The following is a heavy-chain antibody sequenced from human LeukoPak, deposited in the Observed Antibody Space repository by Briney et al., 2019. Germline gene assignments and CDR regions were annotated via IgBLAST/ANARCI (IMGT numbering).Heavy chain of an antibody. CDR1: DGSISSHY. CDR3: ARAPNSSSWRFDY. D-gene: IGHD6-13*01. V-gene: IGHV4-4*07. J-gene: IGHJ4*02. CDR2: IYTSGST. Sequence: SETLSLTCTVSDGSISSHYWSWLRQPAGKGLEWIGRIYTSGSTNYSPSLKSRVTISMDTSKNHFSLNLRSVTAADTAVYYCARAPNSSSWRFDYWGQGSLVTVPS.